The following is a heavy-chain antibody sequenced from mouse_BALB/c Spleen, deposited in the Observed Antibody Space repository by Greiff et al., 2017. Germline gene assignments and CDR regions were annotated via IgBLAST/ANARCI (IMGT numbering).Heavy chain of an antibody. Sequence: EVQRVESGGGLVKPGGSLKLSCAASGFAFSSYDMSWVRQTPEKRLEWVAYISSGGGSTYYPDTVKGRFTISRDNAKNTLYLQMSSLKSEDTAMYYCARHSHYYGSRGAWFAYWGQGTLVTVSA. CDR3: ARHSHYYGSRGAWFAY. J-gene: IGHJ3*01. D-gene: IGHD1-1*01. CDR2: ISSGGGST. CDR1: GFAFSSYD. V-gene: IGHV5-12-1*01.